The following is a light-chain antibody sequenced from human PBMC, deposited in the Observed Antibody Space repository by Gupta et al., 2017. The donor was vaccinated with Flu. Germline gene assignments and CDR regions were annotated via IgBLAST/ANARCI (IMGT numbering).Light chain of an antibody. CDR2: QVS. Sequence: CRTSQSLVYRDGNTYLHWFQQRPGQSPRRLIYQVSHRESGVPDRFSGSGSGTDFTLKISRVEAEDVGVYYCMQGSRWPWAFGQGTKVEIK. J-gene: IGKJ1*01. CDR3: MQGSRWPWA. V-gene: IGKV2-30*01. CDR1: QSLVYRDGNTY.